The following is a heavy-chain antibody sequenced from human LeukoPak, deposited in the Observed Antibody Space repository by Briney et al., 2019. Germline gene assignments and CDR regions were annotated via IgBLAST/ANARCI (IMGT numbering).Heavy chain of an antibody. V-gene: IGHV4-59*08. J-gene: IGHJ5*02. Sequence: SETLSLTCTVSGGSVSSHYWSWIRQPPGKGLQWIGYISDSGSTNYNPSLKSRVTISVDTSKNQFSLKLNSVTASDTAMYYCARHDYGDNVWFDPWGQGTLVTVSS. CDR1: GGSVSSHY. CDR3: ARHDYGDNVWFDP. CDR2: ISDSGST. D-gene: IGHD4-17*01.